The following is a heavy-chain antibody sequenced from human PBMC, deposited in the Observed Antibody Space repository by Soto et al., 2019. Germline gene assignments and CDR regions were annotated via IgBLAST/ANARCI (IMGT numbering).Heavy chain of an antibody. CDR2: ISYDGSNK. CDR3: AKTYQLLSSLVY. J-gene: IGHJ4*02. CDR1: GFTFSSYA. V-gene: IGHV3-30-3*01. D-gene: IGHD2-2*01. Sequence: GGSLRLSCAASGFTFSSYAMHWVRQAPGKGLEWVAVISYDGSNKYYADSVKGRFTISRDNSKNTLYLQMNSLRAEDTAVYYCAKTYQLLSSLVYWGQGTLVTVSS.